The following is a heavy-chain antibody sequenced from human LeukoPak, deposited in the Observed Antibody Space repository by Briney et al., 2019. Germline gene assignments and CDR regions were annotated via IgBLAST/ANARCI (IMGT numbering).Heavy chain of an antibody. CDR2: INPNSGGT. Sequence: ASVKVSCKASGYTFTGYYMHWVRQAPGQGLEWMGWINPNSGGTNYAQKFQGRVTMTRDTSISTAYMELSRLRSDDTAVYYCARAPENSGYYYGYWGQGTLVTASS. J-gene: IGHJ4*02. CDR1: GYTFTGYY. CDR3: ARAPENSGYYYGY. V-gene: IGHV1-2*02. D-gene: IGHD3-22*01.